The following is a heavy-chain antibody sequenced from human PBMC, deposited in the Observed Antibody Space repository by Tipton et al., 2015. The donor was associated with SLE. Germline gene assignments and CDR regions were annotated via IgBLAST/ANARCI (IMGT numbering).Heavy chain of an antibody. CDR1: GGSFNGYS. V-gene: IGHV4-34*01. CDR3: ARRGLAYYYGSWRSLDI. Sequence: TLSLTCAVSGGSFNGYSWSWIRQPPGKGLEWIGEITLSGCTNCNPSLKSRVTPSVDPSKRQFSLALTSVTAADTAVYYCARRGLAYYYGSWRSLDIWGQGTMVTVSS. D-gene: IGHD3-10*01. J-gene: IGHJ3*02. CDR2: ITLSGCT.